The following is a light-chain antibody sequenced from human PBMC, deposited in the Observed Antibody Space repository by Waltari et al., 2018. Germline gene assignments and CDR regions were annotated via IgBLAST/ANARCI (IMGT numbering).Light chain of an antibody. CDR3: QQYGGSPPIT. CDR1: QSVSSSY. J-gene: IGKJ5*01. CDR2: GTS. V-gene: IGKV3-20*01. Sequence: EIVLTQSPGTLSLSPGERATLSCRASQSVSSSYLVWYQQKPGQAPRLLISGTSSRATDIPDRFSGSGSGTDFTLTISRLEPEDFAVYYCQQYGGSPPITFGQGTRLEIK.